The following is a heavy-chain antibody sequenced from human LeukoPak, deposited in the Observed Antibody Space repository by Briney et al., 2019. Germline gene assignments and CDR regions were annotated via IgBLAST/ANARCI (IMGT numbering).Heavy chain of an antibody. D-gene: IGHD3-16*01. V-gene: IGHV4-34*01. CDR1: GGSFSGYY. CDR2: INHSGST. CDR3: ARSEINDYNRY. Sequence: PSETLSLTCAVYGGSFSGYYWSWIRQPPGKGLEWIGEINHSGSTNYNPSLKSRVTISVDTSKNQFSLKLNSVTAADTAIYYCARSEINDYNRYWGQGILVTVSS. J-gene: IGHJ4*02.